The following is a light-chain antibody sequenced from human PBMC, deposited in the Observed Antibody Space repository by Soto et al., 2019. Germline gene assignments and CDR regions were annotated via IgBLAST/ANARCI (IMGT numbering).Light chain of an antibody. CDR1: QSLVHSDGIAY. J-gene: IGKJ5*01. Sequence: DFVMTQSPLSLPVTLGQPASISCRSSQSLVHSDGIAYFSWFQQRPGRSPRRLIYKVSNRDSGVPARFSGSGSGTDFALKISRVEAEDVGVYYCMQGTHWPITFGQGTRLEIK. CDR2: KVS. V-gene: IGKV2-30*02. CDR3: MQGTHWPIT.